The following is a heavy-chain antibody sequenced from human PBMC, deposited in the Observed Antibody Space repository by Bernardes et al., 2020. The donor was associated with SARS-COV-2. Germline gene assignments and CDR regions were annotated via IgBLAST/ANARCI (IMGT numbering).Heavy chain of an antibody. Sequence: GSLRLSCAASGFTFSSYGMHWVRQAPGKGLEWVAVIWYDGSNKYYADSVKGRFTISRDNSKNTLYLQMNSLRAEDTAVYYCARDPGIAAAGGYYYGMDVWGQGTTVTVSS. CDR2: IWYDGSNK. J-gene: IGHJ6*02. CDR3: ARDPGIAAAGGYYYGMDV. CDR1: GFTFSSYG. D-gene: IGHD6-13*01. V-gene: IGHV3-33*01.